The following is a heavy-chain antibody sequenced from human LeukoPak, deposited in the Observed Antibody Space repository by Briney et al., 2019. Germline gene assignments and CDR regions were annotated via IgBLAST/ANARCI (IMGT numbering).Heavy chain of an antibody. J-gene: IGHJ6*03. Sequence: GGSLRLSCAASGFTFSSYEMNWVRQAPGKGLEWVSYISSSGSTIYYADSVKGRFTISRDNAKNTLYLQMNSLRAEDTAVYYCAKDTLGGGGRRYYYYYMDVWGKGTTVTISS. CDR3: AKDTLGGGGRRYYYYYMDV. CDR1: GFTFSSYE. D-gene: IGHD2-21*01. CDR2: ISSSGSTI. V-gene: IGHV3-48*03.